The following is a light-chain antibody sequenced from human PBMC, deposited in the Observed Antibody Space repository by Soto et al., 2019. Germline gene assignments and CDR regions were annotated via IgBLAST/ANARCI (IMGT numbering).Light chain of an antibody. CDR2: EVT. CDR3: SSHTTTSSHVL. Sequence: QSALTQPASVSGSPGQSITISCTGMSSDVGGYDYVSWYQQHPGKAPKLLIFEVTNRPSGISSRFSGSKSGSTASLTISGLQAEDEADYFCSSHTTTSSHVLFGGGTKLTVL. V-gene: IGLV2-14*01. CDR1: SSDVGGYDY. J-gene: IGLJ2*01.